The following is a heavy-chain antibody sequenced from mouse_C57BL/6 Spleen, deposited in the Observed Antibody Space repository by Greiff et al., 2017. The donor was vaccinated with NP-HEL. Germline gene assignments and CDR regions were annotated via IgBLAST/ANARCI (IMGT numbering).Heavy chain of an antibody. CDR1: GFNFSSYG. V-gene: IGHV5-6*02. Sequence: EVKLMESGGDLVKPGGSLKLSCAASGFNFSSYGMSWVRQTPDKRLEWVATISSGGSYNYYPDSVKGRFTIYRDNAKNTLYLQMSSLKSADTARYYCARRANWDEGYYFDYWGQGTTLTVSS. CDR3: ARRANWDEGYYFDY. J-gene: IGHJ2*01. CDR2: ISSGGSYN. D-gene: IGHD4-1*01.